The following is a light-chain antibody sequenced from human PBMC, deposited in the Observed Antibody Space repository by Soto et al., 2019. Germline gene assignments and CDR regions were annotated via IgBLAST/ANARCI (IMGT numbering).Light chain of an antibody. CDR1: QSVSSY. V-gene: IGKV3-20*01. Sequence: IVLTQSPATPSMTPGERTPLSCRASQSVSSYLAWYQQKPGQAPRLLIYGASSRATGIPDRFSGSGSGTDFTLTISRLEPEDFAVYYCQQYGSSLSITFGQGTRLEIK. CDR3: QQYGSSLSIT. CDR2: GAS. J-gene: IGKJ5*01.